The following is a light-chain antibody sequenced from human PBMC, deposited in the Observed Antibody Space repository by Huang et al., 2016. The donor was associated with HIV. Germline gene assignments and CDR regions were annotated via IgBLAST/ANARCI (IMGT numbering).Light chain of an antibody. CDR1: QNITKS. Sequence: DIQMTQSPPSLSASVGDRVTFTCRANQNITKSLNWYQQKPGKAPKLLIYNASTLESGVASRLSGGGSGSRFTLNIGNLQPEDFATYYCQQSFSVPRTFG. V-gene: IGKV1-39*01. CDR2: NAS. CDR3: QQSFSVPRT. J-gene: IGKJ1*01.